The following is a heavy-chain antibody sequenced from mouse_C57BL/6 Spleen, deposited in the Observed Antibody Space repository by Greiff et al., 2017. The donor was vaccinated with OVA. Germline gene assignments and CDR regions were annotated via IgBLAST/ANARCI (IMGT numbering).Heavy chain of an antibody. Sequence: VQLQQSGPELVKPGASVKISCKASGYAFSSSWMNWVKQRPGKGLEWIGRIYPGDGDTTYNGKFKGKATLTADKSYSTAYMQLSSLTSEDSAVYFCARTAQATDYWGQGTTLTVSS. V-gene: IGHV1-82*01. J-gene: IGHJ2*01. CDR2: IYPGDGDT. D-gene: IGHD3-2*02. CDR3: ARTAQATDY. CDR1: GYAFSSSW.